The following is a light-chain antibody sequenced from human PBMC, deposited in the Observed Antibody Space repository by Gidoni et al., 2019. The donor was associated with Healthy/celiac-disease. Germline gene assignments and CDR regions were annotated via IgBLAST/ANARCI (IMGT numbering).Light chain of an antibody. V-gene: IGLV2-8*01. CDR2: EVS. Sequence: QSALTQPPSAYGSPGQSVTISCTGTSSDVGGYHYVSWYQQHPGKTPKLMIYEVSKRPSGVPDRFSGAKSCNTASLTVSGLQAEDEADYYCSSYAGSNNFDVFGTGTKVTVL. CDR3: SSYAGSNNFDV. J-gene: IGLJ1*01. CDR1: SSDVGGYHY.